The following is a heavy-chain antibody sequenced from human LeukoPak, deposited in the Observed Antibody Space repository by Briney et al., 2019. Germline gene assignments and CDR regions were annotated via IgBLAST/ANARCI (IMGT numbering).Heavy chain of an antibody. J-gene: IGHJ5*02. V-gene: IGHV4-39*07. Sequence: PSETLSLTCTVSGGSISSSSYYWGWIRQPPGKGLEWIGSIYYSGSTYYNPSLKSRVTISVDTSKIQFSLKLSSVTAADTAVYYCARERITKRITMIVVPGGWFDPWGQGTLVTVSS. CDR3: ARERITKRITMIVVPGGWFDP. CDR2: IYYSGST. CDR1: GGSISSSSYY. D-gene: IGHD3-22*01.